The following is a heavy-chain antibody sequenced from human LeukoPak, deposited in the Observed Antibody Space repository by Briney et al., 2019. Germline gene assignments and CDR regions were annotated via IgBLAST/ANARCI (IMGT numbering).Heavy chain of an antibody. J-gene: IGHJ4*02. CDR2: ISSSGSTI. Sequence: PGGSLRLSCAASGFTFSSYEMNWVRQAPGKGLEWVSYISSSGSTIYYADSVKGRFTISRDNAKNSLYLQMNSLRAEDTAVYYCAREGPYGDYYYFDYWGQGNLVTVSS. V-gene: IGHV3-48*03. CDR3: AREGPYGDYYYFDY. D-gene: IGHD4-17*01. CDR1: GFTFSSYE.